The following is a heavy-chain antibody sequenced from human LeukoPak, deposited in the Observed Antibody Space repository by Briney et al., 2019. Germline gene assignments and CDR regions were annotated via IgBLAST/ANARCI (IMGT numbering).Heavy chain of an antibody. Sequence: GGSLRLSCAASGFTFNNYAMSWVRQAPGKGPEWVGRITSNTDGGTTDYAAPVKGRFTISRDDSKNTLYLQINSLKTEDTAVYYCNTYRYNYDSRGADYWGQGTLVTVSS. D-gene: IGHD3-22*01. V-gene: IGHV3-15*01. CDR2: ITSNTDGGTT. CDR3: NTYRYNYDSRGADY. J-gene: IGHJ4*02. CDR1: GFTFNNYA.